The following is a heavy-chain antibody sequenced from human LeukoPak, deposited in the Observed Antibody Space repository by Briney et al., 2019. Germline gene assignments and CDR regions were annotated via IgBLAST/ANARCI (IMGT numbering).Heavy chain of an antibody. CDR2: LSYDGGDP. V-gene: IGHV3-74*01. J-gene: IGHJ5*02. CDR1: GFTFSSYW. Sequence: GGSLRLSCAASGFTFSSYWMHWVRQAPGKGLVWVSRLSYDGGDPSYADSVKGRFTISRDNAKNTLYLQMNSLTAEDTAVYYCARGYSSRLYNWLDPWGQGTLVTVSS. CDR3: ARGYSSRLYNWLDP. D-gene: IGHD6-13*01.